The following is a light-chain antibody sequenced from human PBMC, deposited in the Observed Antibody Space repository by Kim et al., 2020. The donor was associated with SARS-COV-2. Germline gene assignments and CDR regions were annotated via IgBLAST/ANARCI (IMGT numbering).Light chain of an antibody. CDR3: MQALQSPLT. V-gene: IGKV2-28*01. CDR1: QSLLQSSGNNY. CDR2: LAS. Sequence: DMVMTQSPLSLPVTPGEPASISCRSSQSLLQSSGNNYLNWYLQKPGQSPQLLIYLASYRASGVPDRFSGSGSGTDFTLTISRVEAEDAGVYYCMQALQSPLTFGGGTKVDIK. J-gene: IGKJ4*02.